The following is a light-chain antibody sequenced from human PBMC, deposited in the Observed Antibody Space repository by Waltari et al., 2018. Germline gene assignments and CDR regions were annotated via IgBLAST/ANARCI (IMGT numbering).Light chain of an antibody. Sequence: QSVLTQPPSVSGAPGQRVTISCTWSSPNIGAGYDVHWYQQLPGTAPKLLIYGNSNRPSGVPDRFSGSKSGTSASLAITGLQAEDEADYYCQSYDSSLSVEVFGGGTKLTVL. CDR1: SPNIGAGYD. CDR3: QSYDSSLSVEV. J-gene: IGLJ2*01. V-gene: IGLV1-40*01. CDR2: GNS.